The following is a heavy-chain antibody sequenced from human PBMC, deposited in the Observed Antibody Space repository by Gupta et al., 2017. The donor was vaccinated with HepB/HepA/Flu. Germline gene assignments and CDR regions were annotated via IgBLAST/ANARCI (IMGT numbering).Heavy chain of an antibody. CDR2: ITGSGATT. Sequence: EVQVLESGGGLVQPGASLRLSCTTSGFIFSDSAMSWVRQAPGKGLEWVSTITGSGATTYYTDSVKGRFTISRDNSKNTVYLQMNSLRAGDTAVYFCAKDPRGTSSGLSWFDPWGQGTLVTVSS. D-gene: IGHD6-6*01. CDR3: AKDPRGTSSGLSWFDP. CDR1: GFIFSDSA. V-gene: IGHV3-23*01. J-gene: IGHJ5*02.